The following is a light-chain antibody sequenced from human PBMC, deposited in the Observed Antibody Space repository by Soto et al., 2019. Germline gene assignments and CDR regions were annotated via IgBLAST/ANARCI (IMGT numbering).Light chain of an antibody. CDR3: SSYTSSSTRI. V-gene: IGLV2-14*01. Sequence: QSVLTQPASVSGSPGQSITISCTGTSSDVGGYNYVSWYQQHPGKAPKLMIYEVSNRPSGVSNRFSGSKSGNTASLTISGRQAEDEAVYYCSSYTSSSTRIFGTGTKLTVL. CDR2: EVS. J-gene: IGLJ1*01. CDR1: SSDVGGYNY.